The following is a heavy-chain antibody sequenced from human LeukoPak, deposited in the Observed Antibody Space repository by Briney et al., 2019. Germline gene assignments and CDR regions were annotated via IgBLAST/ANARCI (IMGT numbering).Heavy chain of an antibody. D-gene: IGHD1-7*01. CDR2: IIPIFGTA. Sequence: ASVKVSFKASGGTFSSYAISWVRQAPGQGLEWMGGIIPIFGTANYAQKFQGRATITADESTSTAYMELSSLRSEDTAVYYCASGNGITGTETNGFRGQGTLVTVSS. V-gene: IGHV1-69*01. CDR3: ASGNGITGTETNGF. CDR1: GGTFSSYA. J-gene: IGHJ4*02.